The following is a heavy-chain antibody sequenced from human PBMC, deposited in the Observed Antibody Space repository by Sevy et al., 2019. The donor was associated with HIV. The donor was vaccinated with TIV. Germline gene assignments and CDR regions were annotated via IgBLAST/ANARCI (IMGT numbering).Heavy chain of an antibody. V-gene: IGHV3-48*03. Sequence: GGSLRLSCAAYGFTFSSYEMNWVRQAPGKGMEWVSYISNSGTTISYSDSVRGRFTISRDHARNSLYLQMNSLRAEDTAVYYCARDLPPSATTVAHFDYWGQGTLVTVSS. J-gene: IGHJ4*02. D-gene: IGHD4-17*01. CDR3: ARDLPPSATTVAHFDY. CDR2: ISNSGTTI. CDR1: GFTFSSYE.